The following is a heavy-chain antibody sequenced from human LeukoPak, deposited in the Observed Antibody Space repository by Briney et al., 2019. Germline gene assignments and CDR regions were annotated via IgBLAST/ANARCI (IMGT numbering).Heavy chain of an antibody. CDR3: ARDSGYCIGGSCYAFDY. CDR2: ISSSGSTI. V-gene: IGHV3-48*03. D-gene: IGHD2-15*01. Sequence: GGSLRLSCAASGFTFSSYEMNWVRQAPGKGLEWVSYISSSGSTIYYADSVKGRFTISRDNAKNSLYLQMNSLRAEDTAVYYCARDSGYCIGGSCYAFDYWGQGTLVTVSS. J-gene: IGHJ4*02. CDR1: GFTFSSYE.